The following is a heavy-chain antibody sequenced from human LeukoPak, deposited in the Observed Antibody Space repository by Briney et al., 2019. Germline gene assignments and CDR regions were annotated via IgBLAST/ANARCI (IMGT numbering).Heavy chain of an antibody. CDR2: IYYSGST. Sequence: PSETLSFTCTVSGGSISSYYWSWIRQPPGRGLEWIGYIYYSGSTNYNPSLKSRVTISVDTSKNQFSLKLSSVTAADTAVYYCARRVTIFGVVIEHWLDPWGQGTLVTVSS. CDR3: ARRVTIFGVVIEHWLDP. D-gene: IGHD3-3*01. CDR1: GGSISSYY. J-gene: IGHJ5*02. V-gene: IGHV4-59*01.